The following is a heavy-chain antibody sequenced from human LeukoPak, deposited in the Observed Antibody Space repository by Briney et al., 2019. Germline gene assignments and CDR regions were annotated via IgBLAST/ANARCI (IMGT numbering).Heavy chain of an antibody. CDR3: AKDSIYGGWGNAFDI. CDR2: LRYDGSNK. CDR1: EFTFSNSG. Sequence: LTGGSLRLSCAASEFTFSNSGMHWVRQAPGKGLEWVAFLRYDGSNKFYTDSVKGRFTISRDNSKNTLYLQMNSLRVEDAAIYYCAKDSIYGGWGNAFDIWGQGTMVTVSS. D-gene: IGHD3-16*01. J-gene: IGHJ3*02. V-gene: IGHV3-30*02.